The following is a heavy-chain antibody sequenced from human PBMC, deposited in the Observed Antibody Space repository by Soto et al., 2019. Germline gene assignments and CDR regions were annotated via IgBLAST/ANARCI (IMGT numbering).Heavy chain of an antibody. CDR1: GYTFTSYD. CDR2: MNPNSGNT. Sequence: QVQLVQSGAEVKKPGASVKVSCKASGYTFTSYDINWVRQATGQGLEWMGWMNPNSGNTGYAQKFQGRVTMTRNTSISTAYMELSSLRSEDTAVYSCARERASFYGMDVWGQGTTFTVSS. J-gene: IGHJ6*02. CDR3: ARERASFYGMDV. V-gene: IGHV1-8*01.